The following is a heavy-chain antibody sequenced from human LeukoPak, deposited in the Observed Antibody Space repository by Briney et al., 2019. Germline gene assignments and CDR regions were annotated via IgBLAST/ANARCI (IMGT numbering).Heavy chain of an antibody. V-gene: IGHV4-34*01. CDR2: INHSGST. D-gene: IGHD3-10*01. CDR3: ARVNYHGSGSYFHYYYYMDV. Sequence: SETLSLTCAVYGGSFSGYYWSWIRQPPGKGLEWIGEINHSGSTNYNPSLKSRVTISVDTSKNQFSLKLSSVTAADTAVYYCARVNYHGSGSYFHYYYYMDVWGKGTTVTVSS. J-gene: IGHJ6*03. CDR1: GGSFSGYY.